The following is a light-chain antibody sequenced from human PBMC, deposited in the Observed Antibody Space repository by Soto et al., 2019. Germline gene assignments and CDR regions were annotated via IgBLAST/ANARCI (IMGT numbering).Light chain of an antibody. CDR3: QQYNNWPPWWT. V-gene: IGKV3-20*01. Sequence: EIVLTQSPGTLSLSPGERATLSCRASQSVSSSYLAWYQQKPGQAPRLLIYGASSRATGIPDRLSGSGSGTDFTLTISRLEPEDFAVYYCQQYNNWPPWWTFGQGTKVDIK. CDR1: QSVSSSY. J-gene: IGKJ1*01. CDR2: GAS.